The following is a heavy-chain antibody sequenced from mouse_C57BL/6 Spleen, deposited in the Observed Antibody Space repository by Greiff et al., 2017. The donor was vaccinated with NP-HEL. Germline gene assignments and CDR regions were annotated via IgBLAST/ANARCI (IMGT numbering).Heavy chain of an antibody. CDR2: INPNNGGT. V-gene: IGHV1-22*01. J-gene: IGHJ2*01. CDR1: GYTFTDYN. CDR3: ARAFYYYGSKGY. D-gene: IGHD1-1*01. Sequence: VQLQQSGPELVKPGASVKMSCKASGYTFTDYNMHWVKQSHGKSLEWIGYINPNNGGTSYNQKFKGKATLTVNKSSSTADMELRSLTSEDSAVYYCARAFYYYGSKGYWGQGPTLTVSS.